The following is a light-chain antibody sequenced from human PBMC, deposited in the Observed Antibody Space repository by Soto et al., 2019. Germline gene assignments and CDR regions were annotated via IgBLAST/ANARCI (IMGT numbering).Light chain of an antibody. CDR1: SSDVGGYNY. Sequence: QSVLTQPASVSGSPGQSITISCTGTSSDVGGYNYVSWYQQYPGKAPKLVIYEVTNRPAGVSNRFSGYKSGNTASLTISGLRAEDAADYHCTSYATKSILIFGGGTKLTVL. V-gene: IGLV2-14*01. CDR3: TSYATKSILI. CDR2: EVT. J-gene: IGLJ2*01.